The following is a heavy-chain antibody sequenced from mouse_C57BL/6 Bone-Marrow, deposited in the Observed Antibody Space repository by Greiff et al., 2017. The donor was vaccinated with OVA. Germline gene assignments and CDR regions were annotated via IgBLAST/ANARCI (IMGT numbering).Heavy chain of an antibody. J-gene: IGHJ3*01. Sequence: QVHVKQSGAELVRPGASVKLSCKASGYTFTDYYINWVKQRPGQGLEWIARIYPGSGNTYYNEKFKGKATLTAEKSSSTAYMQLSSLTSEDSAVYFCARSHYGSNAYWGQGTLVTVSA. CDR1: GYTFTDYY. V-gene: IGHV1-76*01. CDR3: ARSHYGSNAY. D-gene: IGHD1-1*01. CDR2: IYPGSGNT.